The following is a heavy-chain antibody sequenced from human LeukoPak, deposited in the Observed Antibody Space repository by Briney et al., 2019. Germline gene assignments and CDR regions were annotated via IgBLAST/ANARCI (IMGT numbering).Heavy chain of an antibody. CDR1: GYTFTGYY. CDR2: INPNSGGT. CDR3: ANLLAVADKANWFDP. J-gene: IGHJ5*02. V-gene: IGHV1-2*06. D-gene: IGHD6-19*01. Sequence: ASVKVSCKASGYTFTGYYMHWVRQAPGQGLEWMGRINPNSGGTNYAQKFQGRVTMTRDTSISTAYMELSRLRSDDTAVYYCANLLAVADKANWFDPWGQGTLVTVSS.